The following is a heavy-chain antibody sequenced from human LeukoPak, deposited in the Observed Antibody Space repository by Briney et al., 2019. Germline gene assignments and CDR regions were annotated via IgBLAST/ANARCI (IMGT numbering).Heavy chain of an antibody. V-gene: IGHV4-39*07. CDR3: AREESRFGHRGATVDY. CDR1: GGSISSSSYY. Sequence: SETLSLTCTVSGGSISSSSYYWGWIRQPPGKGLEWIGSIYYSGSTYYNPSLKSRVTISVDTSKNQFSLKLSSVTAADTAVYYCAREESRFGHRGATVDYWGQGTLVTVSS. CDR2: IYYSGST. J-gene: IGHJ4*02. D-gene: IGHD3-10*01.